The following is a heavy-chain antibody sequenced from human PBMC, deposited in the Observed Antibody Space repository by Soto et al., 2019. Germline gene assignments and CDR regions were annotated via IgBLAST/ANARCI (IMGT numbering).Heavy chain of an antibody. CDR3: TRDAGWQRMVPYD. CDR1: GYTFTSYG. Sequence: QVQLVQSGSEVKKPGASVNVSCKAFGYTFTSYGFSWVRQVPGQGLEWLGWICAFNGDTQYAQTMKGRLTVTTDTSTTTVHMELRSLTPADTAVDYCTRDAGWQRMVPYDWGQGTLVSVS. CDR2: ICAFNGDT. V-gene: IGHV1-18*04. D-gene: IGHD6-25*01. J-gene: IGHJ4*02.